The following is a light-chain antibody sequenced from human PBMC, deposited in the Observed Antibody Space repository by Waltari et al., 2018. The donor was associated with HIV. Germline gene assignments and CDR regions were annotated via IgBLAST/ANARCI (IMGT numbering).Light chain of an antibody. V-gene: IGLV1-47*01. CDR2: HTN. CDR1: SSNIVTNY. Sequence: QSVLTQPPSASGTPGQRVTISCSGSSSNIVTNYVSWYKQFPGTAPGLVVYHTNQRPLGVPDRFSGSKSGTSASLAISGLRSEDEADYYCAAWDDSLSAWLFGGGTRLNVL. CDR3: AAWDDSLSAWL. J-gene: IGLJ2*01.